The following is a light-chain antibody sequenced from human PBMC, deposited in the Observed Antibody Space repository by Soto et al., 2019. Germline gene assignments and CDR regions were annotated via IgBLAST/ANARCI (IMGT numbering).Light chain of an antibody. V-gene: IGKV3-11*01. CDR1: QSVGSY. CDR2: DAS. CDR3: QQRSNWPWT. J-gene: IGKJ1*01. Sequence: EIVLTQSPATLSVSTGERATLSCRASQSVGSYLAWYQQKPGQAPRLLIYDASNRATGIPARFSGSGSGTDFTLTISSLEPEDFAVYYCQQRSNWPWTFGQGTKVDI.